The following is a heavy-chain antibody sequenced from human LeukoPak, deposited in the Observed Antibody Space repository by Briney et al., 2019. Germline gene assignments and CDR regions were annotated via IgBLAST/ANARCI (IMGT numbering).Heavy chain of an antibody. J-gene: IGHJ6*03. D-gene: IGHD2-2*01. CDR2: FDPEDGET. V-gene: IGHV1-24*01. CDR1: GYTLTELS. CDR3: ALNAYCSSNSCWGNYYYYYMDF. Sequence: GASVKVSCKVSGYTLTELSMHWVRQAPGKGLEWMGGFDPEDGETIYAQKFQGRVTLAEDTSTDTAYMELSSLSSADTAMYYCALNAYCSSNSCWGNYYYYYMDFWGKGTTVTVSS.